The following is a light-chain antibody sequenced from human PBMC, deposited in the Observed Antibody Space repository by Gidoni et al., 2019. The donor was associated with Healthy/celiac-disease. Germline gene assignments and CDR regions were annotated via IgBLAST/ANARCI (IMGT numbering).Light chain of an antibody. Sequence: DIQMTQSPPSLSASVGDRVTITCRASQSISSYLHWYHQKPGKAPKLLIYAASSLQSGVPSRFSGSGSGTDFTLTISSLQPEDFATYYCQQSYSTLWTFGQGTKVEIK. CDR1: QSISSY. CDR2: AAS. V-gene: IGKV1-39*01. CDR3: QQSYSTLWT. J-gene: IGKJ1*01.